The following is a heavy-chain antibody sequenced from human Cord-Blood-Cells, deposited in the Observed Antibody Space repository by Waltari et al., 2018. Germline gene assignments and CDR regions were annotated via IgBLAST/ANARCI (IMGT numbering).Heavy chain of an antibody. J-gene: IGHJ4*02. Sequence: EVQLVESGGGLVQPGGSLRLSCAASGFTFSSYDMPWVRQATGKGREGVSAIGTAGDTYYPGSVKGRFTISRENAKNSLYLQMNSLRAGDTAVYYCARVSCSSTSCYFDYWGQGTLVTVSS. D-gene: IGHD2-2*01. V-gene: IGHV3-13*01. CDR2: IGTAGDT. CDR3: ARVSCSSTSCYFDY. CDR1: GFTFSSYD.